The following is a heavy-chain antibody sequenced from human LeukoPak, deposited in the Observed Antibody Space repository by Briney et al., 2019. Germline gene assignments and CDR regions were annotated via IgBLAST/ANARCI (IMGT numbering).Heavy chain of an antibody. CDR2: IWFDVSNT. CDR3: AKGRSGIEY. D-gene: IGHD1-1*01. J-gene: IGHJ4*02. Sequence: SGGSRRLSCAASGFTFSSNGMHWVRQAPGKGLEWVASIWFDVSNTYYAGSVKGRLTISTDNSKNTLYLQMNSLRAEDRAVYYCAKGRSGIEYWGQETLVTVSS. V-gene: IGHV3-30*02. CDR1: GFTFSSNG.